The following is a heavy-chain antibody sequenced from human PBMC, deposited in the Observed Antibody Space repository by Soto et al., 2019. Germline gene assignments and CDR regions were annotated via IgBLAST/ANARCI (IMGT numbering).Heavy chain of an antibody. J-gene: IGHJ6*02. V-gene: IGHV3-48*03. Sequence: GGSLRLSCAAAGFTFSSYEMNWVRQAPGKGLEWVSYISSSGSTIYYADSVKGRFTISRDNAKNSLYLQMNSLRAEDTAVYYCARDGMTIFGVVYYYYGMDVWGQGTTVTVSS. CDR2: ISSSGSTI. CDR3: ARDGMTIFGVVYYYYGMDV. CDR1: GFTFSSYE. D-gene: IGHD3-3*01.